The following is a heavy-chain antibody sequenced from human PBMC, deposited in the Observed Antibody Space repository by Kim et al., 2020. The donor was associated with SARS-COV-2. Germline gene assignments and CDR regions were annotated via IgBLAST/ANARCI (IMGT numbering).Heavy chain of an antibody. J-gene: IGHJ4*02. V-gene: IGHV6-1*01. CDR2: TYYRSKWNK. Sequence: SQTLSLTCAIFGDSVSTDIGWNWIRQSPSRGLEWLGRTYYRSKWNKDYAVSVKSRITTNSDTSKNQFSLQLHSVTAEDTAVYYCAKGWLKGGFDYWGQGILVTVSS. CDR1: GDSVSTDIG. CDR3: AKGWLKGGFDY. D-gene: IGHD5-12*01.